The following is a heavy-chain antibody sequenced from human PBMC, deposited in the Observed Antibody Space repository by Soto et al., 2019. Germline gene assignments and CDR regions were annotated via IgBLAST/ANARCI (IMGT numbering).Heavy chain of an antibody. V-gene: IGHV4-59*01. Sequence: SETLSLTCTVSGGSISSYYWSWIRQPPGKGLEWIGYIYYSGSTNYNPSLKSRVTISVDTSKNQFSLKLSSVTAADTAVYYCAKEPHIVVVPAAPYYFDYWGQGTLVTVSS. CDR3: AKEPHIVVVPAAPYYFDY. J-gene: IGHJ4*02. CDR1: GGSISSYY. D-gene: IGHD2-2*01. CDR2: IYYSGST.